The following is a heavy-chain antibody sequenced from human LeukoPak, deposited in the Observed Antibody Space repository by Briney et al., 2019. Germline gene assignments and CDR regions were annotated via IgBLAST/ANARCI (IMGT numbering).Heavy chain of an antibody. V-gene: IGHV3-23*01. CDR3: ARRRSGYSYGGLYRYFDL. J-gene: IGHJ2*01. CDR1: GFTFSSYA. D-gene: IGHD5-18*01. Sequence: GGSLRLSCAASGFTFSSYAMSWVRQAPGKGLEWVSAISGSGGSTYYADSVKGRFTISRDNAKNSLYLQMNSLRAEDTAVYYCARRRSGYSYGGLYRYFDLRGRGTLVTVSS. CDR2: ISGSGGST.